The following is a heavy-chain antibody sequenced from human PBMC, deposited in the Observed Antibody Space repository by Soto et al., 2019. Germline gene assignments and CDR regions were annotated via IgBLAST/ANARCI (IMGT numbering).Heavy chain of an antibody. Sequence: EASVKVSCKASGYTFTSYAMHWVRQAPGQRLEWMGWINAGNGNTKYSQKFQGRVTITRDTSASTAYMELSSLRSEDTAVYYCARGIREGGSYYDFWSGPDNWFDPWGQGPLVTVSS. J-gene: IGHJ5*02. CDR1: GYTFTSYA. D-gene: IGHD3-3*01. CDR2: INAGNGNT. V-gene: IGHV1-3*01. CDR3: ARGIREGGSYYDFWSGPDNWFDP.